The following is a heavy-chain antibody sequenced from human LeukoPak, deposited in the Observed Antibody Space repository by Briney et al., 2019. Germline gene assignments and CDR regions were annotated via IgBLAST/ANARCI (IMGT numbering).Heavy chain of an antibody. CDR1: GFTFSSYA. CDR3: ARAVVDSPFDY. Sequence: PGRSLRLSCAASGFTFSSYAMHWVRQAPVKGLEWVAVISYDGSNKYYADSVKGRFTISRDNSKNTLYLQMNSLRAEDTAVYYCARAVVDSPFDYWGQGTLVTVSS. CDR2: ISYDGSNK. J-gene: IGHJ4*02. D-gene: IGHD5-24*01. V-gene: IGHV3-30-3*01.